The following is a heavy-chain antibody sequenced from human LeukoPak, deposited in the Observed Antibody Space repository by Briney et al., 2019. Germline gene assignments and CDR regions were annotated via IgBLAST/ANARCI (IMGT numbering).Heavy chain of an antibody. CDR1: GFTFSNFW. J-gene: IGHJ4*02. V-gene: IGHV3-7*03. Sequence: PGGSLRLSCAASGFTFSNFWMSWVRQAPGKGLEWVANIKEDGSDKNYVDSVKGRFTISRDNAKNSLYLQMNSLRAEDTAVYYCAKGGGSGWPFDYWGQGTLVTVSS. CDR3: AKGGGSGWPFDY. CDR2: IKEDGSDK. D-gene: IGHD6-19*01.